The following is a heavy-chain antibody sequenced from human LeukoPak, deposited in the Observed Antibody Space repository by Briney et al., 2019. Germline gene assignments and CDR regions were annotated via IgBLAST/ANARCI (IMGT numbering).Heavy chain of an antibody. CDR1: GYTFTGYY. CDR2: INPNSGDT. V-gene: IGHV1-2*06. Sequence: ASVKVSCTASGYTFTGYYMHWVRQAPGQGLEWMGRINPNSGDTNYAQKFQGRATMTRDTSSSTAYMELTRLRSDDTAVYYCARTIVGATDFNYWGQGTLVTVSS. D-gene: IGHD1-26*01. J-gene: IGHJ4*02. CDR3: ARTIVGATDFNY.